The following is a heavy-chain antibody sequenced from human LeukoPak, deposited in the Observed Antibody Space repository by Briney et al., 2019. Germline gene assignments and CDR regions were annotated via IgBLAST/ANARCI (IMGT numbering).Heavy chain of an antibody. CDR3: AREVYRSSSGWYYALDY. Sequence: GASVKVSCKASGYTFTGYYMHWVRQAPGQGLEWMGWINPNSGGTNYAQKSQGWVTMTRDTSISTAYMELSRLRSDDTAVYYCAREVYRSSSGWYYALDYWGQGTLVTVSS. CDR2: INPNSGGT. D-gene: IGHD6-19*01. CDR1: GYTFTGYY. J-gene: IGHJ4*02. V-gene: IGHV1-2*04.